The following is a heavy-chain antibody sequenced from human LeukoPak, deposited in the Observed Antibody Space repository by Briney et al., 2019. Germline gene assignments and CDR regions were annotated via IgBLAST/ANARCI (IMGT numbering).Heavy chain of an antibody. J-gene: IGHJ3*02. V-gene: IGHV3-9*01. D-gene: IGHD1-26*01. CDR3: VKDSGSYHDAFDI. Sequence: SGGSLRLSCAASGFTFDDYAMHWVRQAPGKGLEWVSGISWNSGSIGYADSVKGRFTISRDNAKNSLYLQMNSLRAEDTALYYCVKDSGSYHDAFDIWGQGTMVTVSS. CDR1: GFTFDDYA. CDR2: ISWNSGSI.